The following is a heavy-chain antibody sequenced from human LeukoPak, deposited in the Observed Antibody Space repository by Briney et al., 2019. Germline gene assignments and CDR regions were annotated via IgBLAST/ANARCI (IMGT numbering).Heavy chain of an antibody. CDR1: GFNFRSYG. CDR2: IRYDGSNK. D-gene: IGHD3-10*01. Sequence: PGGSLRLSCAASGFNFRSYGMHWVRQAPGKGLEWVAFIRYDGSNKYYADSVKGRFTISRDNSKNTLYLQMNSLRAEDTAVYYCAKNGAYYYYYYMDVWGKGTTVTISS. J-gene: IGHJ6*03. V-gene: IGHV3-30*02. CDR3: AKNGAYYYYYYMDV.